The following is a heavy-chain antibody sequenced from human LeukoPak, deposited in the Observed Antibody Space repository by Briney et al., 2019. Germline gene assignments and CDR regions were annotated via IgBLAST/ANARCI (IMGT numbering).Heavy chain of an antibody. V-gene: IGHV4-34*01. CDR2: INHSGST. D-gene: IGHD3-22*01. CDR3: ARGPTYYYDSSVKPDDY. Sequence: SETLSLTCTFSSGSISFYYWSWIRQPPGKGLEWIGEINHSGSTNYNPSLKSRVTISVDTSKNQLSLKLSSVTAADTAVYYCARGPTYYYDSSVKPDDYWGQGTLVTVSS. J-gene: IGHJ4*02. CDR1: SGSISFYY.